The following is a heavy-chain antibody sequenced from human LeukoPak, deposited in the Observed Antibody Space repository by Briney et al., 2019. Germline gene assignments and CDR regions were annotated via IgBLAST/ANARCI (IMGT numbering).Heavy chain of an antibody. V-gene: IGHV3-30*18. CDR2: ISYDGSNK. D-gene: IGHD3-22*01. Sequence: GGSLRLSCAASGFTFSSYGMHWVRQAPGKGLEWVAVISYDGSNKYYADSVKGRFTISRDNSKNTLYLQMNSLRAEDTAVYYCAKDLASYYYDSSGHYYYGMDVWGQGTTVTVSS. CDR3: AKDLASYYYDSSGHYYYGMDV. J-gene: IGHJ6*02. CDR1: GFTFSSYG.